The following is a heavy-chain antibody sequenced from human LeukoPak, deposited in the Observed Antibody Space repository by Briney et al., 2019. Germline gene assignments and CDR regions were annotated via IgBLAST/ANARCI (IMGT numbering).Heavy chain of an antibody. D-gene: IGHD2-2*01. CDR1: GGSISSYY. J-gene: IGHJ3*02. CDR2: IYYSGST. Sequence: SETLSLTCTVSGGSISSYYWSWIRQPPGKGLEWIGYIYYSGSTNYNPSLKSRVTISVDTSKNQFSLKLSSVTAADTAVYYCAREPYHLHGDAFDIWGQGTMVTVSS. CDR3: AREPYHLHGDAFDI. V-gene: IGHV4-59*01.